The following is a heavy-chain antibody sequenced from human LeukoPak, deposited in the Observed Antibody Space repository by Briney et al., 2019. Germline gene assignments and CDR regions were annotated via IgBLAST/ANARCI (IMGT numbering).Heavy chain of an antibody. CDR3: ARRGRYCSGGSCFIGLFDP. CDR2: IYYSGIT. CDR1: GGSISSSSYY. V-gene: IGHV4-39*01. J-gene: IGHJ5*02. D-gene: IGHD2-15*01. Sequence: PSETLSLTCTVSGGSISSSSYYWGWIRQPPGKGLEWIGSIYYSGITYYNPSLKSRVTISVDTSKNQFSLKLSSWTAADGAVYYCARRGRYCSGGSCFIGLFDPWGQGTLVTVSS.